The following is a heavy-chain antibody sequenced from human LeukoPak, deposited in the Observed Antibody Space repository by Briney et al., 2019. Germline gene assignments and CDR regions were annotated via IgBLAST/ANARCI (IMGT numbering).Heavy chain of an antibody. CDR1: GGSISSYY. J-gene: IGHJ5*02. CDR3: ARDSSSWTPGWFDP. D-gene: IGHD6-13*01. CDR2: IYYSGST. Sequence: PSETLSLTCTVSGGSISSYYWSWIRQPPGQGLKWIGCIYYSGSTNYNPSLKSRVPISVDTSKNQFSLKLSSVTAADTGVYYCARDSSSWTPGWFDPWGQGTLVTVSS. V-gene: IGHV4-59*01.